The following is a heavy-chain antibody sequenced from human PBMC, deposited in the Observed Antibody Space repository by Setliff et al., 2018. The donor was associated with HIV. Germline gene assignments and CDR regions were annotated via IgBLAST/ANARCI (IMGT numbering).Heavy chain of an antibody. J-gene: IGHJ3*02. CDR2: VYTSGTT. Sequence: SETLSLTCTVSGASISSGGDYWTWIRQPAGKGLEWIGHVYTSGTTKYNPSLKSRVSISVDTSKNQFSLKLTSVTAADTAVYYCARHRPWEVDVFDIWGQGTMVTVSS. CDR3: ARHRPWEVDVFDI. V-gene: IGHV4-61*09. D-gene: IGHD1-26*01. CDR1: GASISSGGDY.